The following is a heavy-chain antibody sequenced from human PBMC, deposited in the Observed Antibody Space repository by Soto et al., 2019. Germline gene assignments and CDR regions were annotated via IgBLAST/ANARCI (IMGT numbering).Heavy chain of an antibody. Sequence: SETLSLTCTVSGGSISSYYWSWIRQPPGKGLEWIGYIYYSGSTNYNPSLKSRVTISVDTSKNQFSLKLSSVTAADTAVYYCARGKFGAYYCYGMDVWGQGTTVT. V-gene: IGHV4-59*01. CDR3: ARGKFGAYYCYGMDV. D-gene: IGHD3-10*01. CDR2: IYYSGST. J-gene: IGHJ6*02. CDR1: GGSISSYY.